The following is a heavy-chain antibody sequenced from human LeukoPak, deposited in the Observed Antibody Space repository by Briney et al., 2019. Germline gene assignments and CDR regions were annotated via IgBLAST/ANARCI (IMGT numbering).Heavy chain of an antibody. CDR3: ARGGSGSYFSWLDP. Sequence: ASVKVSCKASGYTFTGYYIHCVRQAPGQGLECMGWINPNSGGTNYAQKFQGRVTMTRDTSISTAYMELNRLRSDDTAVYYCARGGSGSYFSWLDPWGQGTLVTVSS. CDR2: INPNSGGT. V-gene: IGHV1-2*02. CDR1: GYTFTGYY. J-gene: IGHJ5*02. D-gene: IGHD3-10*01.